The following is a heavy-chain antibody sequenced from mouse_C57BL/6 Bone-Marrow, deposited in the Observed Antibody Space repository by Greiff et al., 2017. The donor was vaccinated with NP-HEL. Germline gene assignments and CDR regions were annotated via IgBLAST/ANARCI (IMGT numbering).Heavy chain of an antibody. CDR3: ARKTTVVEDAMDY. D-gene: IGHD1-1*01. Sequence: QVQLQQSGAELVKPGASVKISCKASGYAFSSYWMNWVKQRPGKGLEWIGQIYPGDGDTNYNGKFKGKATLTADKSSSTAYMQHSSLTSEDSAVYFCARKTTVVEDAMDYWGQGTSVTVSS. CDR1: GYAFSSYW. CDR2: IYPGDGDT. J-gene: IGHJ4*01. V-gene: IGHV1-80*01.